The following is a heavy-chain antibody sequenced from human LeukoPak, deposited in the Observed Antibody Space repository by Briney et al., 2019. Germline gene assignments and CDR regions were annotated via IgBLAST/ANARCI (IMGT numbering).Heavy chain of an antibody. J-gene: IGHJ4*02. D-gene: IGHD6-19*01. V-gene: IGHV3-21*01. CDR2: ISGSSIYI. CDR3: ARGRSDWYFDY. Sequence: SGGSLRLSCAASGFTFSSYSMNWVRQAPGKGLEWVSSISGSSIYIYHADSVKGRFTISRDNAKNSLYLQMNSLRAEDTAVYYCARGRSDWYFDYWGQGTLATVSS. CDR1: GFTFSSYS.